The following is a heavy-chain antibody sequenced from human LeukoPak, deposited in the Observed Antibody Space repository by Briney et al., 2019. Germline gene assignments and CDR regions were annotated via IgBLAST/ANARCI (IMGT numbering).Heavy chain of an antibody. Sequence: SVKVSCKASGGTFSSYGIRWVRQAPGQGLEWMGGIIPIFGTANYAQKFQGRVTISADESTSTAYMELSGLRSEDTAVYYCARGISSSWYWGFDYWGQGTLVTVSS. CDR2: IIPIFGTA. V-gene: IGHV1-69*01. CDR3: ARGISSSWYWGFDY. CDR1: GGTFSSYG. D-gene: IGHD6-13*01. J-gene: IGHJ4*02.